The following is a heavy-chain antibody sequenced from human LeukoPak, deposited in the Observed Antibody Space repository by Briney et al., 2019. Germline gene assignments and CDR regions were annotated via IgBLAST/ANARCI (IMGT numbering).Heavy chain of an antibody. CDR1: GGSISSYY. J-gene: IGHJ5*02. D-gene: IGHD2-15*01. V-gene: IGHV4-59*12. CDR3: ARPLSLGYCSGGSCYGRGAWFDR. CDR2: IYYSGST. Sequence: SETLSLTCTVSGGSISSYYWSWIRQPPGKGLEWIGYIYYSGSTNYNPSLKSRVTISIDTSKNQFSLKLRSVTAADTAVYYCARPLSLGYCSGGSCYGRGAWFDRWGQGTLVTVSS.